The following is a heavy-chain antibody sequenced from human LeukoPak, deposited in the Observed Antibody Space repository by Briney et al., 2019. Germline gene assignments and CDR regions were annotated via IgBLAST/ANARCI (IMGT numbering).Heavy chain of an antibody. J-gene: IGHJ4*02. Sequence: PAASVKVSCKASGYTFTSYGISWVRQAPGQGLEWMGWISPYNGNTNYAPKLQGRLTMTTDTSTSTAYKELRSLRSDDTAVYYCARDRQCGYWGQGTLVTVSS. CDR2: ISPYNGNT. CDR1: GYTFTSYG. V-gene: IGHV1-18*01. D-gene: IGHD2-21*01. CDR3: ARDRQCGY.